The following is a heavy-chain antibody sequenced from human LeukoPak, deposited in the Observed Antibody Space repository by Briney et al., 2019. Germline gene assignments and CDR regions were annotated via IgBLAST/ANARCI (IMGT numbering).Heavy chain of an antibody. CDR2: IYYSGST. CDR1: GGSISSSSYY. J-gene: IGHJ5*02. CDR3: ARPGWFDP. D-gene: IGHD3-10*01. V-gene: IGHV4-39*01. Sequence: PSETLSLTCTVSGGSISSSSYYWGWIRQPPGKGLEWTGSIYYSGSTYYNPSLKSRVTISVDTSKNQFSLKLSSVTAADTAVYYCARPGWFDPWGQGTLVTVSS.